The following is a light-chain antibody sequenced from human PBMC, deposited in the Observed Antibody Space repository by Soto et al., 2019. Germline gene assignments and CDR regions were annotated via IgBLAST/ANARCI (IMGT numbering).Light chain of an antibody. Sequence: EIVLTQSPGTLSLSPGERATLSCRASQSVSSSYLAWYQQKPGQAPRLLIFGASSRATGIPDRFSRSGSGTDFSLTISRLEPEDFAVYYCQQYGNIPRTFGQGTKLEIK. CDR1: QSVSSSY. CDR2: GAS. V-gene: IGKV3-20*01. CDR3: QQYGNIPRT. J-gene: IGKJ2*01.